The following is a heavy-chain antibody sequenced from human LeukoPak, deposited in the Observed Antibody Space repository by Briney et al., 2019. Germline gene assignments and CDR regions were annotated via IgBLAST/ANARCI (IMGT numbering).Heavy chain of an antibody. CDR1: GFTFSSYA. V-gene: IGHV3-23*01. Sequence: GGSLRLSCAASGFTFSSYAMSWVRQAPGKGLECVSTISGSGGSTYYADSVKGRFTISRDISKNTLFLQMNSLRADDTAVYYCAKAKYSSSSDLLDYWGQGTLVTVSS. D-gene: IGHD6-6*01. CDR3: AKAKYSSSSDLLDY. CDR2: ISGSGGST. J-gene: IGHJ4*02.